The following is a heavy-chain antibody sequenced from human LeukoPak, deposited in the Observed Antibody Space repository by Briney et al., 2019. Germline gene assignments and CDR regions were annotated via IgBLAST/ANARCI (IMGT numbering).Heavy chain of an antibody. CDR3: ARQQLLHAFYDY. CDR1: GGSFSDYY. D-gene: IGHD6-13*01. CDR2: INHSGST. V-gene: IGHV4-34*01. J-gene: IGHJ4*02. Sequence: SETLSLTCAVYGGSFSDYYWSWIRQPPGKGLEWIGEINHSGSTNYNPSLKSRVTISVDTSKNQFSLKLTSATAADTAVYYCARQQLLHAFYDYWGQGTLVTVSS.